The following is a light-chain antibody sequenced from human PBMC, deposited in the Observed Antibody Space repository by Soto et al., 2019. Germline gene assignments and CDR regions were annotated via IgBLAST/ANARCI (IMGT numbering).Light chain of an antibody. CDR1: QSVSTS. J-gene: IGKJ2*01. CDR2: DAS. CDR3: QQSGNWEST. Sequence: EIVLTQSPATLSLSPGERATLSCRASQSVSTSLAWYQQKPGQAPRLLIYDASNRATDIPARFSGSGCGTDFTLTISRLEPEDFAVYYCQQSGNWESTFGQGTKLEIK. V-gene: IGKV3-11*01.